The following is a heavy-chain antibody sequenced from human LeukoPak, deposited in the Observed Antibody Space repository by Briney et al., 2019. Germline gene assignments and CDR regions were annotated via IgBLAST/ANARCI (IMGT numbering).Heavy chain of an antibody. CDR3: ARYNDYGDWDDAFDI. D-gene: IGHD4-17*01. CDR1: GGSISSYY. CDR2: IYYSGST. J-gene: IGHJ3*02. V-gene: IGHV4-59*08. Sequence: SETLSLTCTVSGGSISSYYWSWIRQPPGKGLEWVGYIYYSGSTNYNPSLKSRVTISVDTSKNQFSLKLSSVTAADTAVYYCARYNDYGDWDDAFDIWGQGTMVTVSS.